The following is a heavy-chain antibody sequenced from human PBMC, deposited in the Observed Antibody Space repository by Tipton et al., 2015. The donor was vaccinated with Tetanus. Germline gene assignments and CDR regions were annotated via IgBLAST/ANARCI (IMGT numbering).Heavy chain of an antibody. Sequence: QMQLVQSGAEVKKPGASVKVSCKASGYNFTGYYMYWVRQDPGQGLEWMGWIDPNSGGTVYAQKFQGRVTTTRDTSISTAYMELRSLRSDDTAVYYCARDRGDYIYYGMDVWGPGTTVSVS. V-gene: IGHV1-2*02. J-gene: IGHJ6*02. CDR1: GYNFTGYY. D-gene: IGHD3-22*01. CDR2: IDPNSGGT. CDR3: ARDRGDYIYYGMDV.